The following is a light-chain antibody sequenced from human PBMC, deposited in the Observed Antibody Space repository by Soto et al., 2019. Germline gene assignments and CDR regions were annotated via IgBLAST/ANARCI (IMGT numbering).Light chain of an antibody. CDR3: AAWDDSLNAVV. Sequence: QSVLTQPPSVSDAPGRRVTISCSGSSSNIGKNAVNWYQHFPGKAPKVLIYYDDLLPSGVSDRFSGSKSDTSASLAISGLQSDDEADYYCAAWDDSLNAVVFGGGTKVTVL. CDR1: SSNIGKNA. J-gene: IGLJ2*01. V-gene: IGLV1-36*01. CDR2: YDD.